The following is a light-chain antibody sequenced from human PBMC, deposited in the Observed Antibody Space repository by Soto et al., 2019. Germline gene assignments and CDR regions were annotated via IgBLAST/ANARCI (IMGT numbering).Light chain of an antibody. CDR3: QQYNSYSCT. V-gene: IGKV1-9*01. J-gene: IGKJ1*01. CDR1: QGISSY. CDR2: DAS. Sequence: DIQLTQSPSFLSASVGDRVTITCRASQGISSYLAWYQQKPGKAPKLLIYDASSLESGVPSRFSGSGSGTEFTLTISSLQPDDFATYYCQQYNSYSCTFGQGTKVEIK.